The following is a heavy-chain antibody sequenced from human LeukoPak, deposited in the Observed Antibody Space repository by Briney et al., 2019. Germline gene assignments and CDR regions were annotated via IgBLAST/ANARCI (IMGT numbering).Heavy chain of an antibody. CDR2: ISSDGGAT. D-gene: IGHD6-19*01. J-gene: IGHJ4*02. V-gene: IGHV3-64D*08. CDR1: GFTFRTYP. Sequence: GGSLRLSCSASGFTFRTYPMHWVRQAPGKGLEYVSAISSDGGATYYGGSVKGRFTISRDNSKNTLYLQMSSLRADDTAVYYCARDPSNTSGWYIYFDYWGQGALVTVSS. CDR3: ARDPSNTSGWYIYFDY.